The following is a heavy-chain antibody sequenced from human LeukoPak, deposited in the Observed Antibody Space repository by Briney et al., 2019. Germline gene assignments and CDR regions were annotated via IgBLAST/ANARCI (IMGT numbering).Heavy chain of an antibody. CDR1: GGSFSGYY. Sequence: PSETLSLTCAVYGGSFSGYYWSWIRQPPGKGLEWIGEINHSGSTNYNPSLKSRVTISVDTSKNQFSLKLSSVTAADTAVYYCAVRRITMVRGVRRYYFDYWGQGTLVTVSS. D-gene: IGHD3-10*01. V-gene: IGHV4-34*01. J-gene: IGHJ4*02. CDR3: AVRRITMVRGVRRYYFDY. CDR2: INHSGST.